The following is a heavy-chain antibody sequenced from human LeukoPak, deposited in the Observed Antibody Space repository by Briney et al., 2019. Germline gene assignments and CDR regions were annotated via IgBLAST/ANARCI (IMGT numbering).Heavy chain of an antibody. J-gene: IGHJ4*02. CDR3: ASFLPPDTATPF. Sequence: ASLSPSWASSESTSSDYNMSGIRPPPGRGLWWVTINSSGGSTNYAHTVQGRFTMPRDNSTNTLYLQMNSLRAEDTAVYYCASFLPPDTATPFGGQGTLVTVSS. CDR1: ESTSSDYN. CDR2: NSSGGST. D-gene: IGHD5-18*01. V-gene: IGHV3-66*01.